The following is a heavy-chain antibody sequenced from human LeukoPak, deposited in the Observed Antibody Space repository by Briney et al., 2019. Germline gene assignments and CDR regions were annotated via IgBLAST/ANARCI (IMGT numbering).Heavy chain of an antibody. D-gene: IGHD3-22*01. J-gene: IGHJ4*02. Sequence: GSLRLSCAASGFTFSSYSMNWVRQAPGKGLQWVSSISSSSNYVFYADSVKGRFTISRDNAKNSLYLQLNSLRAEDTALYYCARVNYHGSGYYFSDYWGQGTLVTVSS. CDR1: GFTFSSYS. V-gene: IGHV3-21*01. CDR2: ISSSSNYV. CDR3: ARVNYHGSGYYFSDY.